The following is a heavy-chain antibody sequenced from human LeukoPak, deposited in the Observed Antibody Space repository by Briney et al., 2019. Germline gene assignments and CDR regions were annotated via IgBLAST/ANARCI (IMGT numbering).Heavy chain of an antibody. J-gene: IGHJ5*02. CDR2: IFHTGTT. D-gene: IGHD3-10*01. V-gene: IGHV4-4*02. CDR3: AALGGYSSGSGNYP. CDR1: GTSISNNNW. Sequence: SETLSLTCAVSGTSISNNNWWNWVRQPPGKGLEWVGDIFHTGTTNYNSSLKSRVTISLDKSKNQFSLKLTSVTAADTAVYYCAALGGYSSGSGNYPWGQGPLVTVSS.